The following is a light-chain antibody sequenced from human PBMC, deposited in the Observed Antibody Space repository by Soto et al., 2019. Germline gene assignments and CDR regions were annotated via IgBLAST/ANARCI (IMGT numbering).Light chain of an antibody. Sequence: DIQITQSPSSVSASVGDRVTITCRASQGISSWLAWYQQKPGKAPKLLIYKASTLKSGVPSRFSGSGSGTDFTLTISSLQPEDLATYYCQQFHTFPLTFGGGTKVDIK. CDR2: KAS. CDR3: QQFHTFPLT. J-gene: IGKJ4*01. CDR1: QGISSW. V-gene: IGKV1-12*01.